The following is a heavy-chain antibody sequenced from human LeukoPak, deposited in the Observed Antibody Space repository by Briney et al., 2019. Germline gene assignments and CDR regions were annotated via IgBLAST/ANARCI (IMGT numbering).Heavy chain of an antibody. Sequence: SVKVSCKASGFTFSNSAVQWVRQARGQRLEWIGWIVVGSGNTNYAQKFQERVTITRDMSTSTAYTGLSSLRSEDTAVYYCAADPRGVGATNDAFDIWGQGTMVTVSS. CDR1: GFTFSNSA. J-gene: IGHJ3*02. CDR3: AADPRGVGATNDAFDI. D-gene: IGHD1-26*01. V-gene: IGHV1-58*01. CDR2: IVVGSGNT.